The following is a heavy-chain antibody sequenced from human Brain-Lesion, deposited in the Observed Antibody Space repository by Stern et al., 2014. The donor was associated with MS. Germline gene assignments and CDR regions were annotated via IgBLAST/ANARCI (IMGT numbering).Heavy chain of an antibody. D-gene: IGHD2-15*01. CDR2: IYYSGNT. Sequence: VHLVESGPGLVKPSETLSLTCTVAGGSVSSTSYAWAWIRQPPGKGLEWIGTIYYSGNTYYSPSLKSRLTISLDTSKNQLSLQLGSVTAADTAVYYCAGEEDIRYCSGGSCTGNWFDPWGQGTLVTVSS. J-gene: IGHJ5*02. CDR1: GGSVSSTSYA. CDR3: AGEEDIRYCSGGSCTGNWFDP. V-gene: IGHV4-39*01.